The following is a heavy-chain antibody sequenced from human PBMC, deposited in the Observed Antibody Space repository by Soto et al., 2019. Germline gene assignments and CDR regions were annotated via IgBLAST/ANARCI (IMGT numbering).Heavy chain of an antibody. D-gene: IGHD2-15*01. J-gene: IGHJ6*02. V-gene: IGHV1-18*01. Sequence: ASGKVSCKASGYTFASYGISWVRQAPGQGLEWMGWIIAYNGITNYSQKLQGRVTMTTDTSTSTAYMELRSLRSDDTAVYYCARGDCSGGSCYSQGVWWYYGMDVWG. CDR2: IIAYNGIT. CDR1: GYTFASYG. CDR3: ARGDCSGGSCYSQGVWWYYGMDV.